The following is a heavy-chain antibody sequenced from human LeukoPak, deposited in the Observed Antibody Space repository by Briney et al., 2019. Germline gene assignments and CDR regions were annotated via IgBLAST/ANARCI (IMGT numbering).Heavy chain of an antibody. J-gene: IGHJ6*03. CDR3: ARVSPEGHAYFMSV. CDR1: VYSISGDIY. V-gene: IGHV4-38-2*01. CDR2: IDHSGGT. Sequence: SETLSLTCAASVYSISGDIYWCGIRPPPRKGLEWHGRIDHSGGTYYNPSLKSRVTISVDTSKIHFSLQLDPETHTAAAVYSLARVSPEGHAYFMSVWGKRTTVTVSS.